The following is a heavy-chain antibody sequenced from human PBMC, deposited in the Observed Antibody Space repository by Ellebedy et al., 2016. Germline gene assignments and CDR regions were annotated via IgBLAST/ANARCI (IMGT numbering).Heavy chain of an antibody. J-gene: IGHJ4*02. CDR3: TRDLVTRGVIQDYFDY. V-gene: IGHV3-21*06. CDR1: GFAFNNYS. D-gene: IGHD3-10*01. CDR2: ISSSSNYI. Sequence: GESLKISXAASGFAFNNYSMNWVRQAPGKGLEWVSSISSSSNYIYYADSVKGRFTISRDNAKNSLYLQMNSLRADDTAVYYCTRDLVTRGVIQDYFDYWGQGTLVTVSS.